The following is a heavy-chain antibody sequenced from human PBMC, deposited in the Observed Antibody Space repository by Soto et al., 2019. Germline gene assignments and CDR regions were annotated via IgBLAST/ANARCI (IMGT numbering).Heavy chain of an antibody. CDR3: ARMVGGAVDS. V-gene: IGHV6-1*01. CDR2: TYFRSKWYN. Sequence: SQTLSLPCAISGDSVSSNSAAWNWIRQSPSRGLEWLGRTYFRSKWYNDYAVSVKSRITISPDTSKNQFSLHLNSVTPEDTALYYSARMVGGAVDSWGQGTLVTVSS. CDR1: GDSVSSNSAA. J-gene: IGHJ4*02. D-gene: IGHD2-8*01.